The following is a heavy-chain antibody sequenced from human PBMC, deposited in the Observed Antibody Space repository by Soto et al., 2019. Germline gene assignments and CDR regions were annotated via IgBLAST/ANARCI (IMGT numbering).Heavy chain of an antibody. CDR2: ISSSSSYI. D-gene: IGHD3-22*01. J-gene: IGHJ6*02. V-gene: IGHV3-21*01. Sequence: KPGGSLRLSCAASGFTFSSYSMNWVRQAPGKGLEWVSSISSSSSYIYYADSVKGRFTISRDNAKNSLYLQMNSLRAEDTAVYYCARARGSGYTTYYYYGMDVWGQGTTVTVSS. CDR1: GFTFSSYS. CDR3: ARARGSGYTTYYYYGMDV.